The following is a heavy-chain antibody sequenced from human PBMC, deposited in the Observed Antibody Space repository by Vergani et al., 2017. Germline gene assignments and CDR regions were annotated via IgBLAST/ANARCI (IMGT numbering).Heavy chain of an antibody. V-gene: IGHV1-69*08. Sequence: QVQLVQSGAEVKKPGSSVKVSCKASGGTFSSYTISWVRQAPGQGLEWMGRIIPILGIANYAQKLQGRVTITADKSTSTAYMELSSLRSEDTAVYYCAGEGRGLGDQGTTGYYGMDVWGQGTTVTVSS. CDR3: AGEGRGLGDQGTTGYYGMDV. D-gene: IGHD3-10*01. J-gene: IGHJ6*02. CDR1: GGTFSSYT. CDR2: IIPILGIA.